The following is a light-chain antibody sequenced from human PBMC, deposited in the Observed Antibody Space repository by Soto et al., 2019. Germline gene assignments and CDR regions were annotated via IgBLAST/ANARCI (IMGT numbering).Light chain of an antibody. CDR3: QQYYSYPLL. CDR2: AAS. Sequence: AIRMTQSPSSFSASTGDRVTITCRASQGISSYLAWYQQKPGKAPKLLIYAASTLQSGVPSRFSGSGSGTDFTLTISCLQPEDFATYYCQQYYSYPLLFGGGTKVDIK. V-gene: IGKV1-8*01. J-gene: IGKJ4*01. CDR1: QGISSY.